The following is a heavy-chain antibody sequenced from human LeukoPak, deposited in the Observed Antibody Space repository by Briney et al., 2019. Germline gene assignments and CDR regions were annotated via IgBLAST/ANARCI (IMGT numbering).Heavy chain of an antibody. D-gene: IGHD6-19*01. Sequence: SETLSLTCAVSGGSISSSGYFWGWIRQSPGKGLEWIGSISYGGGTYYNPSLKSRVTISVDTSKNQFSLNLSSVTAADTAVYYCARNIAVAGRGDYMDVWGKGTTVTISS. CDR2: ISYGGGT. J-gene: IGHJ6*03. CDR1: GGSISSSGYF. CDR3: ARNIAVAGRGDYMDV. V-gene: IGHV4-39*01.